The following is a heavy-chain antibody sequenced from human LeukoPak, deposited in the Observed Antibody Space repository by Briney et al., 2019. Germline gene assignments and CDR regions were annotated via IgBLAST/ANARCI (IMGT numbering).Heavy chain of an antibody. J-gene: IGHJ4*02. V-gene: IGHV1-69*13. CDR2: IIPIFGTA. D-gene: IGHD3-22*01. CDR1: GGTFSSYA. CDR3: ARDYNYYYDSSGRVPSY. Sequence: GASVKVSCKASGGTFSSYAISWVRQAPGQGLEWMGGIIPIFGTANYAQKFQGRVTITADESTSTAYMELRSLRSDDTAVYYCARDYNYYYDSSGRVPSYWGQGTLVTVSS.